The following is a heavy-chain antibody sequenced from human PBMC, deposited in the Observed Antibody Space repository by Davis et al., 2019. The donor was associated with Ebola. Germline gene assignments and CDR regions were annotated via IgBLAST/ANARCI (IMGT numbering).Heavy chain of an antibody. J-gene: IGHJ5*02. CDR1: GFTFSTYG. CDR2: IRYDGSNK. CDR3: AKGTAMIVGVSNWFDP. Sequence: GGSLRLSCAASGFTFSTYGLHWVRQAPGKGLDWVAYIRYDGSNKYYVDSVKGRFTISRDNSRNAMYLQMNSLRADDTALYYCAKGTAMIVGVSNWFDPWGQGTLVTVSS. D-gene: IGHD3-22*01. V-gene: IGHV3-30*02.